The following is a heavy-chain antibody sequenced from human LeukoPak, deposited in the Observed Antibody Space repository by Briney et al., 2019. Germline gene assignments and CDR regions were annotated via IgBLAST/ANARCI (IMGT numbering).Heavy chain of an antibody. J-gene: IGHJ4*02. CDR3: AREGGYSGSYRDCYFDY. CDR1: GFTFSSYA. Sequence: GGSLRLSCAASGFTFSSYAMSWVRQAPGKGLEWVSAISGSGGSTYYADSVKGRFTISRDNSKNTLYLQMNSLRAEDTAVYYCAREGGYSGSYRDCYFDYWGQGTLVTVSS. V-gene: IGHV3-23*01. CDR2: ISGSGGST. D-gene: IGHD1-26*01.